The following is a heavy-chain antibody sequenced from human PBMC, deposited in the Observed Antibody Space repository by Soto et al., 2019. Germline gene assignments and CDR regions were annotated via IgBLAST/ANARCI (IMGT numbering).Heavy chain of an antibody. D-gene: IGHD1-20*01. CDR3: SRMTGRMNWVDP. J-gene: IGHJ5*02. CDR1: GVTVSDVW. CDR2: IKSKTDGGTT. Sequence: EVQLVESGGGLVEPGGSLRLSCAVSGVTVSDVWLNWVRQTPGKGLEWVGRIKSKTDGGTTDYAAPVKGRFAISRDDSENTLYLQMTSLKIEDTAVYYCSRMTGRMNWVDPWGQGTLVTVSS. V-gene: IGHV3-15*07.